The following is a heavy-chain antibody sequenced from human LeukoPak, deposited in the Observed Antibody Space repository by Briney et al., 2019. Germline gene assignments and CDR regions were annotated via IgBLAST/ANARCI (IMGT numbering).Heavy chain of an antibody. Sequence: ASVKVSCMASGGTFSSYAISWVRQAPGQGLEWMGRIIPIFGIANYAQKFRGRVTITADKSTSTAYMELSSLRSEDTAVYYCARDMTVTTSSDYYYGMDVWGQGTTVTVSS. CDR1: GGTFSSYA. V-gene: IGHV1-69*04. CDR3: ARDMTVTTSSDYYYGMDV. CDR2: IIPIFGIA. J-gene: IGHJ6*02. D-gene: IGHD4-17*01.